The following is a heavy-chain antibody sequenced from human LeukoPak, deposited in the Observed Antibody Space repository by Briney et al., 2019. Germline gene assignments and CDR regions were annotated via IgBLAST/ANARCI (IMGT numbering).Heavy chain of an antibody. J-gene: IGHJ5*02. D-gene: IGHD2-2*01. CDR1: GGTFSSYA. CDR2: IIPIFGTA. Sequence: EASVKVSCKASGGTFSSYAISWVRQAPGRGLEWMGGIIPIFGTANYAQKFQGRVTITADESTSTAYMELSSLRSEDTAVYYCARDRCSSTSCYGFAWFDPWGQGTLVTVSS. CDR3: ARDRCSSTSCYGFAWFDP. V-gene: IGHV1-69*13.